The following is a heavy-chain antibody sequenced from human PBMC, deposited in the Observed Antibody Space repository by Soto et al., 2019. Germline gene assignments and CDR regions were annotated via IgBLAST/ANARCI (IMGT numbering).Heavy chain of an antibody. CDR2: IYNSGNT. CDR1: CGSINSGGYY. J-gene: IGHJ6*02. CDR3: ARNLPLQYYGMDV. V-gene: IGHV4-31*03. Sequence: SETLSLTCTVSCGSINSGGYYWSWIRQHPGKGLEWIGYIYNSGNTYYNPSLKSRVTMSIDTSESQFSLNLSSVTAADTAVYYCARNLPLQYYGMDVWGQGTTVTVSS.